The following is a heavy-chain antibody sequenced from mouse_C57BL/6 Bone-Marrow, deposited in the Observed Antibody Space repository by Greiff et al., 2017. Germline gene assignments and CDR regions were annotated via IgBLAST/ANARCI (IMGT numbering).Heavy chain of an antibody. D-gene: IGHD3-1*01. CDR1: GYTFTSYG. Sequence: VQLQQSGAELARPGASVKLSCKASGYTFTSYGISWVKQRTGQGLEWIGEIYPRSGNTYYNEKFKGKATLTADKSSSTAYMQLRSLTSEDSAVYFCARGAPDAMDYWGQGTSVTVSS. J-gene: IGHJ4*01. V-gene: IGHV1-81*01. CDR2: IYPRSGNT. CDR3: ARGAPDAMDY.